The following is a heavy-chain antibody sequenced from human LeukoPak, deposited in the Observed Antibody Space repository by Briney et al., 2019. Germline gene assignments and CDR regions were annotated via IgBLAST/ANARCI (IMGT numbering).Heavy chain of an antibody. Sequence: ASVKVSCKASGYTFTSYYIHWVRQAPGQGLEWMGWINPNSGGTTYAQKFQGRVTMTRDTSITTAYMELSRLRSDDTAVYYCARDDYKTLYYYYYMDVWGKGTTVIVSS. CDR3: ARDDYKTLYYYYYMDV. V-gene: IGHV1-2*02. D-gene: IGHD3-16*01. J-gene: IGHJ6*03. CDR2: INPNSGGT. CDR1: GYTFTSYY.